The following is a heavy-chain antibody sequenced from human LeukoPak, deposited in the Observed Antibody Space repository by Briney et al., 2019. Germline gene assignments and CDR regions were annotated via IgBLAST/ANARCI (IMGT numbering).Heavy chain of an antibody. V-gene: IGHV3-23*01. CDR3: ARDYADYVGYFFFDY. Sequence: PGGSLRLSCAASGFTFSNVWMTWVRQAPGKGLEWVSSISGGGETTYYADSAKGRFTISRDNSQNTLYLQMNSLRAEDTAVYYCARDYADYVGYFFFDYWGQGTLVTVSS. J-gene: IGHJ4*02. CDR1: GFTFSNVW. D-gene: IGHD4-17*01. CDR2: ISGGGETT.